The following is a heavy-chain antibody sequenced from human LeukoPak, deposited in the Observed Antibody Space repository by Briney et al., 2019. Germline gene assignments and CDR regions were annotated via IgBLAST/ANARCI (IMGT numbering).Heavy chain of an antibody. D-gene: IGHD3-9*01. CDR1: GGSFRGYY. CDR2: INHRGST. V-gene: IGHV4-34*01. CDR3: ARGDILTGYSY. J-gene: IGHJ4*02. Sequence: SETLSLTCAVYGGSFRGYYWSWIRQPPGKGLEWIGEINHRGSTKYNPSLKRRVPISVGTSKNQFSLNLRSATAADTAVYYCARGDILTGYSYWGQGTLVTVSS.